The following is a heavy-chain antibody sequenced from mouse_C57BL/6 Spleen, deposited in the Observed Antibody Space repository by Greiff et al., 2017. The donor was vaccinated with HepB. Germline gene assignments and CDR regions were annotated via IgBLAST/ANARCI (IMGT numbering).Heavy chain of an antibody. J-gene: IGHJ1*03. V-gene: IGHV1-53*01. CDR3: ARSIPITTVVDWYFDV. CDR1: GYTFTSYW. CDR2: INPSNGGT. Sequence: VQLQQPGTELVKPGASVKLSCKASGYTFTSYWMHWVKQRPGQGLEWIGNINPSNGGTNYNEKFKSKATLTVDKSSSTAYMQLSSLTSEDSAVYYCARSIPITTVVDWYFDVWGTGTTVTVSS. D-gene: IGHD1-1*01.